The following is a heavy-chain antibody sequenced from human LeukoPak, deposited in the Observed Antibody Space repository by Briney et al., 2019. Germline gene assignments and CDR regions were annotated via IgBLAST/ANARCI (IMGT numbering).Heavy chain of an antibody. CDR3: AKDNGGYAVFDS. CDR1: GFTFSSYA. D-gene: IGHD2-2*01. CDR2: ITSRSTIT. V-gene: IGHV3-23*01. Sequence: GGSLRLSCAASGFTFSSYAMTWVRQAPGKGLDWVSTITSRSTITYYADSVKGRFTISRDSSKNTLYLQMDSLRAEDTAVYYCAKDNGGYAVFDSWGQGALVTVSS. J-gene: IGHJ4*02.